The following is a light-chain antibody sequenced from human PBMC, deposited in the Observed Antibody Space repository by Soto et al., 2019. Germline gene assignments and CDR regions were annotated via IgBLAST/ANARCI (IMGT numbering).Light chain of an antibody. CDR3: CSYAGGNTLI. V-gene: IGLV1-40*01. CDR2: DNI. J-gene: IGLJ2*01. CDR1: ASNLGAKYA. Sequence: QSVLTQPPSVSGAPGQRVTISCTGSASNLGAKYAVHWYQHLPGTAPKLLIYDNIHRPSGVSNRFSGAKSGNTASLTISGLQTEDEADYDCCSYAGGNTLIFGGGTQLTVL.